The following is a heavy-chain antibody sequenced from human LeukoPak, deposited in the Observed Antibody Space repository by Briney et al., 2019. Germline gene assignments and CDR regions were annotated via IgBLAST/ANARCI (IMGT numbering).Heavy chain of an antibody. Sequence: PSETLSLTCTVSGGSFSSYYWNWIRQPPGKGLEWIGSVYYSGSTNSTPPLRSRVTLSQDTSKNRFSLKLSSVTAADTAVFYCARGGSRSYTSSTLDYWGQGTLVTVSS. J-gene: IGHJ4*02. CDR2: VYYSGST. CDR3: ARGGSRSYTSSTLDY. CDR1: GGSFSSYY. V-gene: IGHV4-59*01. D-gene: IGHD6-6*01.